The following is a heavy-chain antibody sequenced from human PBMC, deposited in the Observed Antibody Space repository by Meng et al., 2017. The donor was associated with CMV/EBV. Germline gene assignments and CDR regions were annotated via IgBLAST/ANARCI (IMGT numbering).Heavy chain of an antibody. J-gene: IGHJ4*02. D-gene: IGHD3-22*01. CDR1: GGSISSGDYY. CDR3: ARLSGSGTTSTGYHYAFDS. CDR2: IYYSGTT. V-gene: IGHV4-30-4*08. Sequence: QVQLQESGPGLVKPSQTPSLTGSVSGGSISSGDYYWSWIHQPPGKGLEWIGYIYYSGTTYYNPSLESRVTISVDTSKNQFSLNLSSVTAADTAVYYCARLSGSGTTSTGYHYAFDSWGQGTLVTVSS.